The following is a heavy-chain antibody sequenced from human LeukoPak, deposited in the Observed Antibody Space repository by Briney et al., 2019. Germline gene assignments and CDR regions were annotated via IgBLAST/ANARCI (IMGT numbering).Heavy chain of an antibody. V-gene: IGHV3-7*01. CDR2: IKQDGSEK. D-gene: IGHD2-2*01. J-gene: IGHJ4*02. CDR3: ARDGAPDAHCSSTSCAIR. Sequence: PGGSLRLSCAASGFTFISYWMSWVRQAPGKGLDWVANIKQDGSEKYYVDSVKGRFTISRDNAKNSLYLQMNSLRAEDTAVYYCARDGAPDAHCSSTSCAIRWGQGTLVTVSS. CDR1: GFTFISYW.